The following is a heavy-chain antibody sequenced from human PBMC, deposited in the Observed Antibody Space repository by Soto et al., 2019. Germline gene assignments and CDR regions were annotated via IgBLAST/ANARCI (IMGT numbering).Heavy chain of an antibody. CDR2: ISGSGGST. D-gene: IGHD3-9*01. J-gene: IGHJ4*02. CDR1: GFTFSSYA. CDR3: AKATAVNPDDILTGYLDY. V-gene: IGHV3-64*04. Sequence: PGGSLRLSCAASGFTFSSYAMHWVRQAPGEGLEYVSAISGSGGSTYYADSVKGRFTISRDNSKNTLYLQMNSLRAEDTAVYYCAKATAVNPDDILTGYLDYWGQGTLVTVSS.